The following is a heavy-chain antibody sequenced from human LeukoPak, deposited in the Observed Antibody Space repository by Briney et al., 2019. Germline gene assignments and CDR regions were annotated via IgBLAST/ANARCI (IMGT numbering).Heavy chain of an antibody. CDR1: GYTFTSYG. CDR2: ISAYNGNT. CDR3: ARVKFCGGDCWWRDYYYYGMDV. D-gene: IGHD2-21*02. J-gene: IGHJ6*02. V-gene: IGHV1-18*01. Sequence: GASVKVSCKASGYTFTSYGISWVRQAPGQGLEWMGWISAYNGNTNYAQKLQGRVTMTTDTSTSTAYMELRSLRSDDTAVYYCARVKFCGGDCWWRDYYYYGMDVWGQGTTVTVSS.